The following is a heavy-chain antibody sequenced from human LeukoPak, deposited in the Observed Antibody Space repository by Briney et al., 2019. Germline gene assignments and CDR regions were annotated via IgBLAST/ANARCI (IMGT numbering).Heavy chain of an antibody. CDR1: GFTFSASA. CDR3: ARFRSSSGWYFDY. V-gene: IGHV3-73*01. Sequence: GGSLRLSCAVSGFTFSASAMHWVRQASGKGLEWVGRIRSKANNHATAYGVSVKGRFTISRDDSTNTAYLQMNSLKTEDTAVYYCARFRSSSGWYFDYWGQGTLVTVSS. CDR2: IRSKANNHAT. D-gene: IGHD6-19*01. J-gene: IGHJ4*02.